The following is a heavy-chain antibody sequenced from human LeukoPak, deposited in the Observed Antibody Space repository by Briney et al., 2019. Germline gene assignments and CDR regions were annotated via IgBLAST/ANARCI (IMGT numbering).Heavy chain of an antibody. CDR2: IIPIFGAA. CDR3: ASYCSSTSCYVANAFDI. V-gene: IGHV1-69*05. J-gene: IGHJ3*02. D-gene: IGHD2-2*01. CDR1: GGTFSSYA. Sequence: SVKVSCKASGGTFSSYAISWVRQAPGQGLEWMGGIIPIFGAANYAQKFQGRVTITTDESTSTAYMELSSLRSEDTAVYYCASYCSSTSCYVANAFDIWGQGTMVTVSS.